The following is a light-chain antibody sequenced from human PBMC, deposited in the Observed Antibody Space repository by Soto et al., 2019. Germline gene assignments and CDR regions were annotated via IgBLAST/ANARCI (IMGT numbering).Light chain of an antibody. CDR1: QSISSW. J-gene: IGKJ1*01. Sequence: DIQMTQSPSTLSASVGDRVTITCRASQSISSWLAWYQQKPGKAPKLLIYKASSLESGVPSRFSGSGSGTEFNFTISRPEADDFANYLLQPYNSYLTFGQGTKVEIK. CDR3: QPYNSYLT. CDR2: KAS. V-gene: IGKV1-5*03.